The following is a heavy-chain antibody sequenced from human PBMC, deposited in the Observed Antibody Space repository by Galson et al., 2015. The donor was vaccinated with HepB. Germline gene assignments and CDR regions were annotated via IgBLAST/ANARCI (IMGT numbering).Heavy chain of an antibody. Sequence: ETLSLTCTVSGGSISRYYWGWIRQPPGKGLEWIGYIYGSESINYNPSLRGRVTISVDTSKNLFTLNLSSVTASDTAVYYCARVGYYASGRLDPDAFDFWGQGTLVTVSS. CDR3: ARVGYYASGRLDPDAFDF. CDR1: GGSISRYY. V-gene: IGHV4-59*01. J-gene: IGHJ3*01. D-gene: IGHD3-10*01. CDR2: IYGSESI.